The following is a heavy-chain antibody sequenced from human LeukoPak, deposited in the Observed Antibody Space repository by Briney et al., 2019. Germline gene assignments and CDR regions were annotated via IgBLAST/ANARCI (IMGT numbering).Heavy chain of an antibody. V-gene: IGHV3-7*03. Sequence: GGSLRLSCAASGFTFSSYWMSWVRQAPGKGLEWVANIKQDGSEKSYVDSVKGRFTISRDNAKNSLYLQMNSLRAEDTAVYYCARSNSYGYVRTMDVWGQGTTVTVSS. CDR2: IKQDGSEK. D-gene: IGHD5-18*01. J-gene: IGHJ6*02. CDR3: ARSNSYGYVRTMDV. CDR1: GFTFSSYW.